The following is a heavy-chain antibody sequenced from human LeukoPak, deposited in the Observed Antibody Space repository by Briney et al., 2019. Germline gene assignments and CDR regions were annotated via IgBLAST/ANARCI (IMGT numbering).Heavy chain of an antibody. CDR2: INHSGST. CDR3: ARGSHPATVTQGYYFDY. J-gene: IGHJ4*02. D-gene: IGHD4-17*01. Sequence: SETLSLTCAVYGGSFSGYYWSWIRQPPGKGLEWIGEINHSGSTNYNPSLKSRVTISVDTSKNQFSLKLSSVTAADTAVYYCARGSHPATVTQGYYFDYWGQGTLVTVSS. CDR1: GGSFSGYY. V-gene: IGHV4-34*01.